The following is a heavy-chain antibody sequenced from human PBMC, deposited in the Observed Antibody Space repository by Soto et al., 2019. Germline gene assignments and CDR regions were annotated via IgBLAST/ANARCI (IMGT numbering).Heavy chain of an antibody. Sequence: SVKVSCKASGGTFSSYAISWVRQTPGQGLEWMGGIIPIFGTANYAQKFQGRVTITADESTSTAYMELSSLRSEDTAVYYCARDRQWEAYYYYYGMDVWGQGTTVTVSS. D-gene: IGHD1-26*01. J-gene: IGHJ6*02. CDR2: IIPIFGTA. V-gene: IGHV1-69*13. CDR1: GGTFSSYA. CDR3: ARDRQWEAYYYYYGMDV.